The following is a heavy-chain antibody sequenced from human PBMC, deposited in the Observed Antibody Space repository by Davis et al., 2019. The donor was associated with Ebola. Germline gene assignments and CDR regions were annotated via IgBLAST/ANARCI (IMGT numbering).Heavy chain of an antibody. CDR3: ARVSYSSSWRPVLDY. J-gene: IGHJ4*02. V-gene: IGHV4-61*01. D-gene: IGHD6-13*01. CDR2: IYYSGST. CDR1: GGSVSSGSYY. Sequence: SETLSLTCTVSGGSVSSGSYYWSWIRQPPGKGLEWIGYIYYSGSTNYNPSLKSRVTISVDTSKNQFSLKLSSVTAADTAVYYCARVSYSSSWRPVLDYWGQGTLVTVSS.